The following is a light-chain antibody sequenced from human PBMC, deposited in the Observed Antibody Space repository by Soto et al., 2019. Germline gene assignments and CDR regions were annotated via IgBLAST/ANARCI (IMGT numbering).Light chain of an antibody. CDR2: GAS. Sequence: EIVMTQSAATLSASPGERLTLSCTASQDIKTNLVWYQQKPGQAPSLLIYGASTRAPGVPARFSGSGSGTEFTLSISSLQSEDFGLYSCQQYNNWPPVFGPGTKVDIK. CDR3: QQYNNWPPV. CDR1: QDIKTN. V-gene: IGKV3-15*01. J-gene: IGKJ1*01.